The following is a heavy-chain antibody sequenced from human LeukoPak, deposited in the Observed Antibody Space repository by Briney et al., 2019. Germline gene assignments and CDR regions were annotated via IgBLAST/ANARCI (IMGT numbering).Heavy chain of an antibody. D-gene: IGHD4-23*01. CDR1: GFTFSDYA. CDR2: ISSSGSTI. Sequence: GGSLRLSCAASGFTFSDYAMSWVRQAPGKGLEWVSYISSSGSTIYYADSVKGRFTISRDNAKNSLYLQMNSLRAEDTAVYYCARGLLDYGGNSDAFDIWGQGTMVTVSS. V-gene: IGHV3-11*01. J-gene: IGHJ3*02. CDR3: ARGLLDYGGNSDAFDI.